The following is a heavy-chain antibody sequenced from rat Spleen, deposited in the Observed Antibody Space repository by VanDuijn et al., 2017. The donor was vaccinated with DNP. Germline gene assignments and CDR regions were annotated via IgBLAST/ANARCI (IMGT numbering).Heavy chain of an antibody. V-gene: IGHV5-27*01. J-gene: IGHJ2*01. CDR1: GFTFSDYY. D-gene: IGHD1-11*01. CDR3: TTDFERGY. CDR2: ITAGGEYT. Sequence: EVQLVESGGGLVQPGRSLKLSCAASGFTFSDYYMAWVRQAPKKGLEWVASITAGGEYTYSPDSVKGRFTISRDNAKSTLYLQMDSLRSEDTATFYCTTDFERGYWGQGVMVTVSS.